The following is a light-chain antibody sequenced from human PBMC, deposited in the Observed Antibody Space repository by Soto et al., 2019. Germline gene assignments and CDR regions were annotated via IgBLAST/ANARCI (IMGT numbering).Light chain of an antibody. CDR2: WAS. CDR3: QQYYTTPPT. J-gene: IGKJ1*01. V-gene: IGKV4-1*01. CDR1: QSVLYTSNSNNY. Sequence: DIVMTQSPDSLAVSLGERATINCRSSQSVLYTSNSNNYLAWYQQKPGQTPKLLIHWASTRESVVPDRFRGSGSATDFTLTIDSLQAEDVAVYYCQQYYTTPPTFGQGTKVEIK.